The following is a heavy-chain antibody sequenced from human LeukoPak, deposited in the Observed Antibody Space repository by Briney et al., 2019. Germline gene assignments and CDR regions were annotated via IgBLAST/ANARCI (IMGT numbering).Heavy chain of an antibody. CDR3: ARGDGHGSGIYSKPPFNS. D-gene: IGHD3-10*01. Sequence: GGSLRLSCAASGFIFSIYSMSWVRQAPGKGLEWVSSISSSSSDIYDADSVRGRFTISRDNAKNSLYLQMNSLRDEDTAIYYCARGDGHGSGIYSKPPFNSWGQGTLVTVSS. CDR1: GFIFSIYS. V-gene: IGHV3-21*01. CDR2: ISSSSSDI. J-gene: IGHJ4*02.